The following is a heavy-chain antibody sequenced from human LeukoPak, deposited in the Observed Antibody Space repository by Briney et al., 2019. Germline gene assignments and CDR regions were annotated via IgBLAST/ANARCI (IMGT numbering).Heavy chain of an antibody. CDR1: GFTFTIFG. CDR2: IDARSGIT. Sequence: PGGSLRLSCAASGFTFTIFGLNWVRQAPGKVPEWVSYIDARSGITYYADSVQGRFTISRDNAQESVFLQMNSLRAEDTALYYCARDENYEILTGYVTYWGQGTLVTVSS. J-gene: IGHJ4*02. V-gene: IGHV3-48*01. D-gene: IGHD3-9*01. CDR3: ARDENYEILTGYVTY.